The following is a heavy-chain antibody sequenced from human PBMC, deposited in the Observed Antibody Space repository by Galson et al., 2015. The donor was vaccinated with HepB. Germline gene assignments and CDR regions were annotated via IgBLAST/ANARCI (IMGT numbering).Heavy chain of an antibody. V-gene: IGHV1-18*04. J-gene: IGHJ4*02. Sequence: SVKVSCKASGYTFTSYGISWVRQAPGQGLEWMGWISAYNGNTNYAQKLQGRVTMTTDTSTSTAYMELRSLRSDDTAVYYCARDSSGWYRGNYFDYWGQGTLVTVSS. CDR3: ARDSSGWYRGNYFDY. D-gene: IGHD6-19*01. CDR1: GYTFTSYG. CDR2: ISAYNGNT.